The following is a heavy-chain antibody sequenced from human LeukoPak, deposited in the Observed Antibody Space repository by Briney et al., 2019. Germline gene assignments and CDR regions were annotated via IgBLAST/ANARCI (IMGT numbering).Heavy chain of an antibody. J-gene: IGHJ4*02. CDR2: ISTSSSYI. Sequence: PGGSLRPSCAASGFNLRAYNMNWVRQAPGKGLEWVSSISTSSSYIYYADSVKGRFTISRDNAENSLYLQMHSLRVEDTALYYCARDDNWNDKPFDFWGQGTLVTVSS. D-gene: IGHD1-20*01. CDR3: ARDDNWNDKPFDF. CDR1: GFNLRAYN. V-gene: IGHV3-21*01.